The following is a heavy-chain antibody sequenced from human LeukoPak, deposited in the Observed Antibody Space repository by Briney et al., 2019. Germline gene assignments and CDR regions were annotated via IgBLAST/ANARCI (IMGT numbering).Heavy chain of an antibody. Sequence: ASVKSSCQASGYAFTSYYMHWVRQAPGQGVGWMGIINPSGGSTSYAQKFQGRVTMTRDTSRSTVYMELSSLRSEDTAVYYCARYAMGNYYDILTGYPNWFDPWGQGTLVTVSS. J-gene: IGHJ5*02. V-gene: IGHV1-46*01. CDR1: GYAFTSYY. CDR2: INPSGGST. D-gene: IGHD3-9*01. CDR3: ARYAMGNYYDILTGYPNWFDP.